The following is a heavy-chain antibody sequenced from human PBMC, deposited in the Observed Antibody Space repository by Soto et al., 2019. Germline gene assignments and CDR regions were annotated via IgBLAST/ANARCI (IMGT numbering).Heavy chain of an antibody. Sequence: GGSLRLSCEASGFTLRNYAMTWIRQAPGKGLEWVSLISANDVGTYYAESVKTRFTISTDQSRNTVYLQMDSLRADDTAIYYCAKAKNDYNWDNRPPFDYWGQGTLVTVSS. CDR2: ISANDVGT. V-gene: IGHV3-23*01. D-gene: IGHD1-20*01. CDR1: GFTLRNYA. CDR3: AKAKNDYNWDNRPPFDY. J-gene: IGHJ4*02.